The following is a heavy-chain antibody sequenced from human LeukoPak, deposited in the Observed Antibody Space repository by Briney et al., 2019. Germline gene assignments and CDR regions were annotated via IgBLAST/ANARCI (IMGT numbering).Heavy chain of an antibody. V-gene: IGHV4-39*02. D-gene: IGHD3-10*01. CDR1: GGSISSINYY. CDR2: IYYSGST. J-gene: IGHJ4*02. CDR3: ARLNSGTARCDFDY. Sequence: PSETLSLTCTVSGGSISSINYYWGWIRQPPGKGLEWIGTIYYSGSTYYSPSLQSRVTMSVDTSQNHFSLKLTSLTAADTAVYYCARLNSGTARCDFDYWGLGTLVTVSS.